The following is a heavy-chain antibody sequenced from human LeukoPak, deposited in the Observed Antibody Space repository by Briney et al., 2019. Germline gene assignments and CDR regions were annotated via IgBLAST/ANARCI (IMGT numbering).Heavy chain of an antibody. J-gene: IGHJ4*02. D-gene: IGHD1-1*01. CDR3: ARGWRFDY. CDR1: GGSFSGYY. V-gene: IGHV4-34*01. CDR2: INHSGST. Sequence: SETLSLTCAVYGGSFSGYYWSWIRQPPGKGLEWMGEINHSGSTNYNPSLKSRVTISVDTTKNQFSLKLSSVTAADTAVYYCARGWRFDYWGQGTLVTVSS.